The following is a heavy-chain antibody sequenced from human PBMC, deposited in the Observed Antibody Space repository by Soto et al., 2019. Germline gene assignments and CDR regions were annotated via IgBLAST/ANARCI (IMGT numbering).Heavy chain of an antibody. CDR2: INHSGST. CDR1: GGSFSGYY. Sequence: SETLSLTCAVYGGSFSGYYWNWIRQPPGKGLEWIGEINHSGSTNYNPSLKSRVTISVDTYKNQFSLKLSSVTAADTAVYYCAGSYGDADYWGQGTLVTVSS. D-gene: IGHD4-17*01. CDR3: AGSYGDADY. J-gene: IGHJ4*02. V-gene: IGHV4-34*01.